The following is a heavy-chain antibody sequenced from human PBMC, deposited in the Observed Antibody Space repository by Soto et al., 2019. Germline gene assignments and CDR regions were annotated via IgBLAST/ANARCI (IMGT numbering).Heavy chain of an antibody. CDR3: VKEKGSSSWNDAFDI. V-gene: IGHV3-64D*09. CDR1: GFTFSSYA. D-gene: IGHD6-13*01. J-gene: IGHJ3*02. CDR2: ISSNGGST. Sequence: GGSLRLSCSASGFTFSSYAMHWVRQAPGKGLEYVSAISSNGGSTYYADSVKGRFTISRDNSKNTLYLQMSSLRAEDTDVYYCVKEKGSSSWNDAFDIWGQGTMVTVSS.